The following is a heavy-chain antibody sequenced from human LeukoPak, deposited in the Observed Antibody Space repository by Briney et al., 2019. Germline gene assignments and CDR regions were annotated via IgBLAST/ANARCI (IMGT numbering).Heavy chain of an antibody. CDR3: ARAMGTSYGFWSGSYTVSYFYYMDV. V-gene: IGHV3-7*01. J-gene: IGHJ6*03. D-gene: IGHD3-3*01. CDR2: IKQDGSEK. CDR1: GFTFSSYS. Sequence: GGSLRLSCATSGFTFSSYSVTWVRQAPGKGLEWVAKIKQDGSEKYYVDSVKGRFTISRDNTKNSLFLQMNSLRAEDTAVYYCARAMGTSYGFWSGSYTVSYFYYMDVWGKGTTVTVSS.